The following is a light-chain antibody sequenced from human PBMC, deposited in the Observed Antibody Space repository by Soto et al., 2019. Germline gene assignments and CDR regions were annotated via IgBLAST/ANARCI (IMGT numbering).Light chain of an antibody. CDR1: QYIHNY. CDR3: QQSNNYPWT. CDR2: EAA. J-gene: IGKJ1*01. V-gene: IGKV1-5*03. Sequence: DIQMTQSPSTLSASVGDRVTITCRASQYIHNYLAWYQQKPGEAPKLLIYEAANLESGVPSRFSGSGTGTEFTLTISGLQPDDFATCYCQQSNNYPWTFGQWTRGEI.